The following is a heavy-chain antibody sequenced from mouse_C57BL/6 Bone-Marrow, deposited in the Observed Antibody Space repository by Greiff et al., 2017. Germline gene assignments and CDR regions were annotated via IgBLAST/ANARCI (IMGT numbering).Heavy chain of an antibody. CDR1: GFTFSSYG. V-gene: IGHV5-6*02. CDR3: ARQGTTVVFDY. Sequence: DVKLVESGGDLVKPGGSLKLSCAASGFTFSSYGMSWVRQTPDKRLEWVATISSGGSYTYYPDSVKGRFTISRDNAKNTLYLQMSSLKSEDTAMYYCARQGTTVVFDYWGQGTTLTVSS. D-gene: IGHD1-1*01. CDR2: ISSGGSYT. J-gene: IGHJ2*01.